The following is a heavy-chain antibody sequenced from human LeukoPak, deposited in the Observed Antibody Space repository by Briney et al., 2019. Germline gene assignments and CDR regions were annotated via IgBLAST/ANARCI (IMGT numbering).Heavy chain of an antibody. D-gene: IGHD3-16*01. CDR3: AKARSSWGRYFDF. CDR2: TSTRGGST. V-gene: IGHV3-23*01. Sequence: GGSLRLSCAASGFIFSSYGMSWVRQAPGKGLEWISSTSTRGGSTFYADSVKGRFFISRDNSNNTLFLLMNSLRVDDTAVYHCAKARSSWGRYFDFWGRGTLVTVS. CDR1: GFIFSSYG. J-gene: IGHJ4*02.